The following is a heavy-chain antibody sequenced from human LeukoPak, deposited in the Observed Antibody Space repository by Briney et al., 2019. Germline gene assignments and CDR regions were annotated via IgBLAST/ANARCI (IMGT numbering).Heavy chain of an antibody. J-gene: IGHJ4*02. Sequence: RAGGSLRLSCAASGFTFSSYEMNWVRQAPGKGLEWVSYISSSGSAIYYADSVKGRFTISRDNAKNSLYLQMNSLRAEDTAVYYCARDPFRGAYDYDYWGQGTLVTVSS. CDR2: ISSSGSAI. V-gene: IGHV3-48*03. CDR1: GFTFSSYE. D-gene: IGHD5-12*01. CDR3: ARDPFRGAYDYDY.